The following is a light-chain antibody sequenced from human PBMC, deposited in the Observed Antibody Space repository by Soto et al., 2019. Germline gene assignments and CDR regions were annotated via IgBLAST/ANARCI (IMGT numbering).Light chain of an antibody. Sequence: QSVLTQPPSVSGAPGQRGTISCTGSSSNIGAGYDVHWYQQLPGTAPKLLIYDNNNRPSGVPDRFSASKSGTSASLAITGLQAEDEADYYCQSYDNSLSGWVFGGGTKLTVL. CDR1: SSNIGAGYD. CDR3: QSYDNSLSGWV. CDR2: DNN. V-gene: IGLV1-40*01. J-gene: IGLJ3*02.